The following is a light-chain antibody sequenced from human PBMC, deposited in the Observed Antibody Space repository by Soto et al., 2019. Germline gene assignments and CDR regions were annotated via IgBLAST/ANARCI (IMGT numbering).Light chain of an antibody. CDR3: SSYSSISYVI. CDR2: DVG. CDR1: GSDVGAYNY. Sequence: QSVLTQPASVSGSPGQSITISCTGTGSDVGAYNYVSWYQQHPGEAPRLMIYDVGYRPSGVSNRFSGSKSGNTASLTISGLRAEDEAEYYCSSYSSISYVIFGGGTKLTVL. V-gene: IGLV2-14*01. J-gene: IGLJ2*01.